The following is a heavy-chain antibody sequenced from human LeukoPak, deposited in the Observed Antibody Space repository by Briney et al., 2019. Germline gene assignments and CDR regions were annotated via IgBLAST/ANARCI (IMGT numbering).Heavy chain of an antibody. J-gene: IGHJ5*01. D-gene: IGHD3-10*01. CDR2: ITSSSSYV. V-gene: IGHV3-21*01. CDR1: GFTFSSYN. CDR3: ARDGSYGSGSPDS. Sequence: GGSLRLSCEASGFTFSSYNMNWVRQAPGKRLERVSSITSSSSYVFYADSVKGRFTISRDNAKNSVYLQMNSLRAADTAVYYCARDGSYGSGSPDSWGQGTLVTVSS.